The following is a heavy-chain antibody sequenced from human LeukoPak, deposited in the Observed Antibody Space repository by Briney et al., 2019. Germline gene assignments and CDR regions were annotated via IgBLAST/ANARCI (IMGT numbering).Heavy chain of an antibody. J-gene: IGHJ4*02. D-gene: IGHD5-18*01. V-gene: IGHV4-59*01. Sequence: SETLSLTCTVSGGSISSYYWSWIRQPPGKGLEWIGYIYYSGSTNYNPSLKSRVTISVDTSKNQFSLKLSSVTAADTAVHYCASSTAMEHYHFDYWGQGTLVTVSS. CDR1: GGSISSYY. CDR3: ASSTAMEHYHFDY. CDR2: IYYSGST.